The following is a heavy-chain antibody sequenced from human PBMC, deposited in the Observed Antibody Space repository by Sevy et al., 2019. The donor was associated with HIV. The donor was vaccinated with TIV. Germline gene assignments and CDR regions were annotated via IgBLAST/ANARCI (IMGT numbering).Heavy chain of an antibody. J-gene: IGHJ4*02. V-gene: IGHV4-30-4*01. CDR1: GGSISSGDYY. D-gene: IGHD2-15*01. CDR2: IYYSGST. CDR3: ARVPPSYCSGGSCYDYYFDY. Sequence: SETLSLTCTVSGGSISSGDYYWSWIRQPPGKGLEWIGYIYYSGSTYYNPSLKSRVTISVDTSKNQFSLKLSSVTAADSAVYYCARVPPSYCSGGSCYDYYFDYWGQGTLVTVSS.